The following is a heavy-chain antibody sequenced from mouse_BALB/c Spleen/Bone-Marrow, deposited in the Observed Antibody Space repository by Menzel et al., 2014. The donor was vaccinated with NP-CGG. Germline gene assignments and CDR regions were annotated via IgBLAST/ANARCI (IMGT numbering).Heavy chain of an antibody. CDR2: ISSGSSTI. D-gene: IGHD2-14*01. CDR3: ARWRYGYAMDY. CDR1: GFTFSSFG. J-gene: IGHJ4*01. V-gene: IGHV5-17*02. Sequence: EVMLVESGGGLVQPGGSRKLSCAASGFTFSSFGMHWVRQAPEKGLEWVAYISSGSSTIYYADTAKGRFTISRDNPKNTLFLQMTSLRSEDTAMYYCARWRYGYAMDYWGQGTSVTVSS.